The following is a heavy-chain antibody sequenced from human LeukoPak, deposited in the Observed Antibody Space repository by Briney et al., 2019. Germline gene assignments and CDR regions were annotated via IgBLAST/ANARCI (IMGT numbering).Heavy chain of an antibody. CDR2: LNPSGGST. V-gene: IGHV1-46*01. CDR3: AKDTGRTIVVVAYYFDY. CDR1: GYTFTSYY. D-gene: IGHD2-15*01. J-gene: IGHJ4*02. Sequence: GASVKVSCKASGYTFTSYYFHWVRQAPGQGLEWMGILNPSGGSTTSAQKFQGRVTMTRDTSTSTVYMELSSLRSEDTAVYYCAKDTGRTIVVVAYYFDYWGQGTLVTVSS.